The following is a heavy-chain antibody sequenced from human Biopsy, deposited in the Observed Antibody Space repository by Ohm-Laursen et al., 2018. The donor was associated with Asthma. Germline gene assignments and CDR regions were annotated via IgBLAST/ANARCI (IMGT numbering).Heavy chain of an antibody. J-gene: IGHJ4*02. V-gene: IGHV3-9*01. D-gene: IGHD3-22*01. CDR1: GFSLDDYA. CDR3: AKARIHHFYDSSGYYQHD. Sequence: SLRLSCAASGFSLDDYAMYWVRQAPGKGLEWVSVISWNSGHIAYADSVKGRFTISRDNAKNTLYLQMNSLRAEDTAVYYCAKARIHHFYDSSGYYQHDWGQGTLVTVSS. CDR2: ISWNSGHI.